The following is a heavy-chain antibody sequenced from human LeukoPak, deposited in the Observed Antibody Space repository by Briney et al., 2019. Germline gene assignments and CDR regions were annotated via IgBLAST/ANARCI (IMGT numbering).Heavy chain of an antibody. CDR3: AGYYYDSSGYNFDY. D-gene: IGHD3-22*01. J-gene: IGHJ4*02. CDR1: GGSISSHY. CDR2: IYYSGST. V-gene: IGHV4-59*11. Sequence: SETLSLTCTVSGGSISSHYWSWIRQPPGKGLEWIGYIYYSGSTNYNPSLKSRVTISVDTSKNQFSLRLSSVTAADTAVYYCAGYYYDSSGYNFDYWGQGTLVTVSS.